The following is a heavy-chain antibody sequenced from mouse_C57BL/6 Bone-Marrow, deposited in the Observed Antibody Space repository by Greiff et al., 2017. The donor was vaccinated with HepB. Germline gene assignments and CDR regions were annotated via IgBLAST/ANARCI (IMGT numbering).Heavy chain of an antibody. V-gene: IGHV3-6*01. J-gene: IGHJ2*01. Sequence: DVQLQESGPGLVKPSQSLSLTCSVTGYSITSGYYWNWIRQFPGNKLEWMGYISYDGSNNYNPSLKNRISITRDTSKNQFFLKLNSVTTEDTATYYCARYLNYDYDVDYWGQGTTLTVSS. D-gene: IGHD2-4*01. CDR3: ARYLNYDYDVDY. CDR1: GYSITSGYY. CDR2: ISYDGSN.